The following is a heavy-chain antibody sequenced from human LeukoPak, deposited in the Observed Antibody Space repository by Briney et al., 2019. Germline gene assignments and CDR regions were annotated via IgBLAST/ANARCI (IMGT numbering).Heavy chain of an antibody. J-gene: IGHJ4*02. CDR1: GFSISYNY. CDR2: IYSGGDY. CDR3: ASHYCSAGSCYFDG. Sequence: SGGSLRLSCVVSGFSISYNYMSWVRQAPGKGLEWVSLIYSGGDYYYADSVKGRFIISKGNSKNTVYLQMNRLRPEDTAVYYCASHYCSAGSCYFDGWGQGTLVAVSS. D-gene: IGHD2-8*02. V-gene: IGHV3-53*01.